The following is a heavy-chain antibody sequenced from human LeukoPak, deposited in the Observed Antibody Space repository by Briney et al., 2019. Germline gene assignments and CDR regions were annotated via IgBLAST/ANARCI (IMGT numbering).Heavy chain of an antibody. CDR1: GGSFSGYY. CDR2: INHSGST. V-gene: IGHV4-34*01. CDR3: ARDRGTPNWYFDL. D-gene: IGHD1-14*01. J-gene: IGHJ2*01. Sequence: SETLSLTCAVYGGSFSGYYWSWIRQPPGKGLEWIGEINHSGSTNYNPSLKSRVTISVDTSKNQFSLKLSSVTAADTAVYYCARDRGTPNWYFDLWGRGTLVTVSS.